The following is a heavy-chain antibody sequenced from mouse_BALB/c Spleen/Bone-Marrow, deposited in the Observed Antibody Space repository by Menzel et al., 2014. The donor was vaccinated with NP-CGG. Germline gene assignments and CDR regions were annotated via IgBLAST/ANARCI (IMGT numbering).Heavy chain of an antibody. D-gene: IGHD2-1*01. CDR2: IRNKANGYTT. Sequence: EVKLVESGGGLVQPGGSLRLSCATSGFTFTDYYMSWVRQPPGKALEWLGFIRNKANGYTTEYSASVKGRFTISRDNSQSILYLQMNTLRAEDGATYYCARDVGNYVRFAYWGQGTLVTVSA. CDR1: GFTFTDYY. CDR3: ARDVGNYVRFAY. J-gene: IGHJ3*01. V-gene: IGHV7-3*02.